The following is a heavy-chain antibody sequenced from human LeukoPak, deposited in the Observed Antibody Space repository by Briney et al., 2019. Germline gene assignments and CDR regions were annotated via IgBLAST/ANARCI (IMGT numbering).Heavy chain of an antibody. CDR3: AREQWYRFDN. D-gene: IGHD2-8*01. CDR2: VGNSDNHK. Sequence: GGSLRLSCAASGFRVGSYYASWIRQAPGKGLEWVAVVGNSDNHKDHADSVKGRFTISRDDAKNSVYLQMNSLRVEDTAIYYCAREQWYRFDNWGQGALVTVSS. J-gene: IGHJ4*02. V-gene: IGHV3-11*01. CDR1: GFRVGSYY.